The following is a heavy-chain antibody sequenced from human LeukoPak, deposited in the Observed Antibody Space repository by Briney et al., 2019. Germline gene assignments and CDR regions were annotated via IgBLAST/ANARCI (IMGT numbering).Heavy chain of an antibody. CDR1: GFTFSSYA. CDR3: AKGIQWLVPRGIDY. J-gene: IGHJ4*02. D-gene: IGHD6-19*01. V-gene: IGHV3-23*01. Sequence: PGRSLRLSCAASGFTFSSYAMSWVRQAPGKGLEWVSAISGSGGSTYYADSVKGRFTISRDNSKNTLYLQMNSLRAEDTAVYYCAKGIQWLVPRGIDYWGQGTLVTVSS. CDR2: ISGSGGST.